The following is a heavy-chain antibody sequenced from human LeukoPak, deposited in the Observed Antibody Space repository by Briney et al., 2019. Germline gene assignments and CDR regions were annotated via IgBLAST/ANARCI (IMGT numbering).Heavy chain of an antibody. V-gene: IGHV3-30-3*01. J-gene: IGHJ4*02. CDR1: GFTFSSYA. Sequence: GGSLRLSCAASGFTFSSYAMHWVRQAPGKGPEGVAVISYDGSNKYYEDSLKGRFTISRDNSKNTLYLQMNSLRAEDTPVYYCARDLSGSSYFDYWGQGTLVTVSS. D-gene: IGHD1-26*01. CDR2: ISYDGSNK. CDR3: ARDLSGSSYFDY.